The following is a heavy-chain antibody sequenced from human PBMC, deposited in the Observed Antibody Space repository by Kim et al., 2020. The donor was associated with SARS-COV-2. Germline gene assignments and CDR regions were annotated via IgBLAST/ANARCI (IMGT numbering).Heavy chain of an antibody. V-gene: IGHV3-33*01. Sequence: GGSLRLSCAASGFTFSSYGMHWVHQAPGKGLEWVAVIWYDGSNKYYADSVKGRFTISRDNSKNTLYLQMNSLRAEDTAVYYCARDRPYDSSGYYWGAFDYWGQGTLVTVSS. CDR1: GFTFSSYG. D-gene: IGHD3-22*01. CDR2: IWYDGSNK. CDR3: ARDRPYDSSGYYWGAFDY. J-gene: IGHJ4*02.